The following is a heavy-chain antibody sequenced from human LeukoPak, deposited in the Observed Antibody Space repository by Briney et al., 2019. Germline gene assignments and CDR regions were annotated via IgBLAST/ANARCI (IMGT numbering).Heavy chain of an antibody. J-gene: IGHJ5*02. CDR2: VNRVGNT. Sequence: SETLSLTCAAHGASFSGYSWSWVRQPPGKGLEWIGEVNRVGNTIYNPSLKSRVTISIDTSTTQFSLRLSSVTVADTAVYFCARERVVSDYNWFDPWGQGTLVTVSS. CDR1: GASFSGYS. V-gene: IGHV4-34*01. CDR3: ARERVVSDYNWFDP. D-gene: IGHD6-25*01.